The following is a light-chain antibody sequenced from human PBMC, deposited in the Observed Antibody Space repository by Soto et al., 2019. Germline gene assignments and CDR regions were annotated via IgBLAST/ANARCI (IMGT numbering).Light chain of an antibody. Sequence: DILMTQSPSSLSASVGDRVTIVCRASQSITNYLNWYQQKPEKAPKLLIHGASSLQSGVPSRFSGSGSGTDFSLTTSSMQPEDFATYYCQQTYNTPYTFGQGTKLEI. CDR1: QSITNY. V-gene: IGKV1-39*01. J-gene: IGKJ2*01. CDR3: QQTYNTPYT. CDR2: GAS.